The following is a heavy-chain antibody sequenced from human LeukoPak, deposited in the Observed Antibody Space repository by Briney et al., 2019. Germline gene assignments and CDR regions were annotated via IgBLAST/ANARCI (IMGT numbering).Heavy chain of an antibody. CDR2: IYYSGST. J-gene: IGHJ3*02. CDR1: GGSVSSGSYY. V-gene: IGHV4-61*01. Sequence: SETLFLTCTVSGGSVSSGSYYWSWIRQPPGKGLEWIGYIYYSGSTNYNPSLKSRVTISVDTSKNQFSLKLSSVTAADTAVYYCARSDDYGDYVIAFDIWGQGTMVTVSS. CDR3: ARSDDYGDYVIAFDI. D-gene: IGHD4-17*01.